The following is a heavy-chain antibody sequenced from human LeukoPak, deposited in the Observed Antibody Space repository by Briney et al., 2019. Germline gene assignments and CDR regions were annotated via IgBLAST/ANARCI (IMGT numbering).Heavy chain of an antibody. J-gene: IGHJ5*02. V-gene: IGHV1-69*13. D-gene: IGHD2-8*01. Sequence: GASVKVSCKASGGTFSSYAISWVRQAPGQGLEWMGGIIPIFGTANYAQKFQGRVTITADESTSTAYMELSSLRSEDTAVYYCARDIGPLGYAKGTFDPWGQGTLVTVSS. CDR1: GGTFSSYA. CDR3: ARDIGPLGYAKGTFDP. CDR2: IIPIFGTA.